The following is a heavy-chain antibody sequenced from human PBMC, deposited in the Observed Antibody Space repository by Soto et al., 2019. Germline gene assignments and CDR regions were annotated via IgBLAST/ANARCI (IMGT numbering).Heavy chain of an antibody. Sequence: QVQLVQSGAEVKKPGASVKVSCKASGYIFTSYNINWVRQAAGHGLEWMGWVNPDSGHTVYAQKFQGRVTMTRDTSIGTAHMELRSLTPEDTAVYYCARGWFGPDVWGKGTTVTVSS. CDR1: GYIFTSYN. CDR3: ARGWFGPDV. V-gene: IGHV1-8*02. D-gene: IGHD3-10*01. J-gene: IGHJ6*03. CDR2: VNPDSGHT.